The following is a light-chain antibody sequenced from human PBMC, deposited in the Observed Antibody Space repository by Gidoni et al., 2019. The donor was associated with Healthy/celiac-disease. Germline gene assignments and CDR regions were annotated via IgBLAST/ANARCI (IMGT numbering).Light chain of an antibody. V-gene: IGLV1-51*01. Sequence: QSVLTQPPSVSADPGQKVTISCSGSSSNIGNNYVSWYQQLPGTAPKLLIYDNHKRPSGIPDRLSGSKSGTSATLGITGLQTGDEADYYCGTWDSSLSAYVFGTGTKVTVL. CDR1: SSNIGNNY. J-gene: IGLJ1*01. CDR3: GTWDSSLSAYV. CDR2: DNH.